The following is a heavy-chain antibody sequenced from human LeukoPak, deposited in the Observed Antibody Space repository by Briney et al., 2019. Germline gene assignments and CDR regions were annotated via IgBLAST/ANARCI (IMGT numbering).Heavy chain of an antibody. CDR2: ISAYNGNT. CDR3: ARIGGVVRDYDFWSGYSFYGTQNWFDP. CDR1: GYTFTSYG. Sequence: EASVKVSCKASGYTFTSYGISWVRQAPGQGLEWMGWISAYNGNTNYAQKLQGRVTMTTDTSTSTAYMELRSLRSDDTAVYYCARIGGVVRDYDFWSGYSFYGTQNWFDPWGQGTLVTVSS. V-gene: IGHV1-18*01. D-gene: IGHD3-3*01. J-gene: IGHJ5*02.